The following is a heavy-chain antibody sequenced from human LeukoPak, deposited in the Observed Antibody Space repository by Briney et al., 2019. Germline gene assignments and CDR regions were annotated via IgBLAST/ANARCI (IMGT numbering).Heavy chain of an antibody. D-gene: IGHD4-17*01. V-gene: IGHV1-18*01. J-gene: IGHJ4*02. CDR1: GYTFTNFG. CDR2: FDAYNANT. Sequence: GASANVSCKASGYTFTNFGISWVRQAPGQGLEWMGWFDAYNANTVYTQNLQGRVTMTTDTSTSTAYMELRSLRSDDTAVYYCARSGRTVTTHFDYWGQGTLVTVSS. CDR3: ARSGRTVTTHFDY.